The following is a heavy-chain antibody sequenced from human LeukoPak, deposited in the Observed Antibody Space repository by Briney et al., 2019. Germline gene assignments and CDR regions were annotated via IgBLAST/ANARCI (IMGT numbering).Heavy chain of an antibody. CDR2: VNSDGSTT. J-gene: IGHJ4*02. CDR1: GFTFSSYW. CDR3: ARDGDSGVDY. V-gene: IGHV3-74*01. D-gene: IGHD1-26*01. Sequence: GGSLRLSCAASGFTFSSYWMHWVRQAPGKGLVWVSCVNSDGSTTNYADSVKGRFTISRDNAKNTLYLQMNSLRAEDTAVYYCARDGDSGVDYWGQGTLVTVSS.